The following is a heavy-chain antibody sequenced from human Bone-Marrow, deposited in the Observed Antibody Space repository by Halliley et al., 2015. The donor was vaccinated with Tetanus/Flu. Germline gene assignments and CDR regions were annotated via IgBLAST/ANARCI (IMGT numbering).Heavy chain of an antibody. J-gene: IGHJ4*02. V-gene: IGHV3-49*04. CDR1: GFTFGDYA. CDR2: IRNQAYGATA. CDR3: TRDPPNDSWTGYYIY. D-gene: IGHD3-3*01. Sequence: SLRLSCTASGFTFGDYAMSWVRQAPGKGLEWVGFIRNQAYGATAEYAATVAGRFTISRDDSKRIAYLEMNSLKTEDTAVYYCTRDPPNDSWTGYYIYWGQGTLVTVSS.